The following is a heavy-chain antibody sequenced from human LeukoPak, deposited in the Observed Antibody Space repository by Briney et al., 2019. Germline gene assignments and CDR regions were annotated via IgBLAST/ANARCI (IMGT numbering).Heavy chain of an antibody. Sequence: SSETLSLTCAVYGGSFSGYYWSWIRQPPGKGLEWIGEINHSGSTNYNPSLKSRVTISVDTSKNQFSLKLSSVTAADTAVYYCARVYYDILTGYNWFDPWGQGTLVTVSS. CDR1: GGSFSGYY. J-gene: IGHJ5*02. D-gene: IGHD3-9*01. CDR2: INHSGST. CDR3: ARVYYDILTGYNWFDP. V-gene: IGHV4-34*01.